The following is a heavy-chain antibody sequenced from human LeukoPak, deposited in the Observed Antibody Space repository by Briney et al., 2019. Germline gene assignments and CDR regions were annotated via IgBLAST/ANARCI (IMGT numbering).Heavy chain of an antibody. CDR3: AKGVWGTYYS. CDR2: ITGGGDTT. Sequence: GASLRLSCAASGFTFSTNALYWVRQAPGKGLEWVSAITGGGDTTYYADSVKGRLTISRDNSKNMVYLEMNSLRAEDTAVYYCAKGVWGTYYSWGQGTLVTVSS. CDR1: GFTFSTNA. D-gene: IGHD3-16*01. J-gene: IGHJ4*02. V-gene: IGHV3-23*01.